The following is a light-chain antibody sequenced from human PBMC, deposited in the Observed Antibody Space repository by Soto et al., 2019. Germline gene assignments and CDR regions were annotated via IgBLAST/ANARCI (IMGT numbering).Light chain of an antibody. CDR2: EVS. V-gene: IGLV2-23*02. Sequence: QSALTQPDSVSGSPGQSILISCTGTSSDVGGYNFVSWYQQHPGKAPKLMIYEVSKRPSGVSNRFSGSKSGNTASLTISGLQPEDEADYYCCSYAGNSGVFGGGTKLTVL. CDR3: CSYAGNSGV. J-gene: IGLJ3*02. CDR1: SSDVGGYNF.